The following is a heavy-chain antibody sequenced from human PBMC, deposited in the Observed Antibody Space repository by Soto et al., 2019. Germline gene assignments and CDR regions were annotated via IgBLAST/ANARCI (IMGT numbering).Heavy chain of an antibody. CDR2: INHSGGT. CDR3: ARGATMVRELHRDYYDGMDV. J-gene: IGHJ6*02. Sequence: SETLSLTCAVYGGSFSGHYWSWIRQPPGKGLEWIGEINHSGGTSYNPSLKSRVTISVDTSKSQLSLKLSSVTAADTAVYYCARGATMVRELHRDYYDGMDVWGQGTTVTVSS. CDR1: GGSFSGHY. V-gene: IGHV4-34*01. D-gene: IGHD3-10*01.